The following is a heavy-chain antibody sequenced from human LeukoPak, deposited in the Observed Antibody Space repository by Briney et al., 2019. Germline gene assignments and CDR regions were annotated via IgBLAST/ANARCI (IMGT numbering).Heavy chain of an antibody. CDR2: INHSGST. J-gene: IGHJ5*02. CDR1: GGSFSGYY. D-gene: IGHD2-2*01. CDR3: ARGSGYCSSTSCSGFDP. Sequence: KSSETLSLTCAVYGGSFSGYYWSWIRQPPGKGLEWIGEINHSGSTNYNPSLKSRVTISVDTSKNQFSLKLSSVTAADTAVYYCARGSGYCSSTSCSGFDPWGQGTLVTVSS. V-gene: IGHV4-34*01.